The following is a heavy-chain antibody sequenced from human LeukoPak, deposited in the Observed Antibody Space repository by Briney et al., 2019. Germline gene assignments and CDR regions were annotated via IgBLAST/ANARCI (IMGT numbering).Heavy chain of an antibody. V-gene: IGHV4-34*01. Sequence: SETLSLTCVVYGGSFSGYYWSWIRQPPGKGLEWIGEINHSGYTNYNPSLKSRVTISGDTSKNQFSLKLSSVTAADTAVYYCARVGPLYDYVWGSYRLFDYWGQGTLVTVSS. CDR3: ARVGPLYDYVWGSYRLFDY. CDR2: INHSGYT. CDR1: GGSFSGYY. J-gene: IGHJ4*02. D-gene: IGHD3-16*02.